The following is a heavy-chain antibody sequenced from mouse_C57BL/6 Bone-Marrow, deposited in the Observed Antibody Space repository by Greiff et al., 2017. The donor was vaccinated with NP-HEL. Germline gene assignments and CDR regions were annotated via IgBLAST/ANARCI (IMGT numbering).Heavy chain of an antibody. CDR1: GYTFTSYW. J-gene: IGHJ4*01. Sequence: QVQLQQPGAELVKPGASVKLSCKASGYTFTSYWMHWVKQRPGQGLEWIGMIHPNSGSTNYNEKFKSKATLTVDKSSSTAYMRLSSLTSEDSAVYYCARPYSNYAMDYWGQGTSVTVSS. V-gene: IGHV1-64*01. CDR2: IHPNSGST. D-gene: IGHD2-5*01. CDR3: ARPYSNYAMDY.